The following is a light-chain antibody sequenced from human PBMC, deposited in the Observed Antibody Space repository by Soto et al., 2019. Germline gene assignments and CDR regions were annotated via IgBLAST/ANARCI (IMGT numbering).Light chain of an antibody. V-gene: IGKV1-5*01. CDR1: QTISNW. CDR3: QQYHTSSIT. CDR2: DAS. Sequence: DIQMTQSPSTLSASVGDRGTITCRASQTISNWLAWYQQTPGEAPPLLLYDASTLERGVPSRFSGTGSGTEFTLSIDRLQPDAFATYYCQQYHTSSITFGQGTRLEIK. J-gene: IGKJ5*01.